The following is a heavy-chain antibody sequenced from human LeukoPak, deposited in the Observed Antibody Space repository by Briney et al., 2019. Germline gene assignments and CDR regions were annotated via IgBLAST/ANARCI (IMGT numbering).Heavy chain of an antibody. CDR3: ARAGVRKYGRLYFDY. CDR2: INQNEGET. CDR1: GFTFSSYY. J-gene: IGHJ4*02. V-gene: IGHV3-7*01. Sequence: PGGSLRLSCAASGFTFSSYYMAWVRQVPGKGLEWVANINQNEGETNYVDSVKGRFTISGDSAKNSLYLQMNGLRAEDTAVYYCARAGVRKYGRLYFDYWGQGTLVTVSS. D-gene: IGHD2-8*01.